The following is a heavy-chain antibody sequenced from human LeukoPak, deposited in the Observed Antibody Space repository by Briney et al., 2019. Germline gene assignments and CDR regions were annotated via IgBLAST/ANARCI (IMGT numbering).Heavy chain of an antibody. CDR2: NYYSGST. CDR3: ATHGITMVRGVSSGRFDY. D-gene: IGHD3-10*01. V-gene: IGHV4-39*01. J-gene: IGHJ4*02. Sequence: PSETLSLTCTVSGGSISSSSYYWGWIRQPPGKGLEWIGRNYYSGSTYYNPSLKSRVTISVDTYKNQFSLKLSSVTAADTAVYYCATHGITMVRGVSSGRFDYWGQGTLVTVSS. CDR1: GGSISSSSYY.